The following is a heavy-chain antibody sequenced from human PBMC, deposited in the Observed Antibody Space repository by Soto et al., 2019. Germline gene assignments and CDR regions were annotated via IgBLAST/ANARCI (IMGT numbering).Heavy chain of an antibody. Sequence: GGSLRLSCAASGFTFSSYGMHWVRQAPGKGLEWVAVISYDGSNKYYADSVKGRFTISRDNSKNTLYLQMNSLRAEDTAVYYCAKDRFEQWLVSFDYWGQGTLVTVSS. D-gene: IGHD6-19*01. CDR2: ISYDGSNK. CDR1: GFTFSSYG. CDR3: AKDRFEQWLVSFDY. J-gene: IGHJ4*02. V-gene: IGHV3-30*18.